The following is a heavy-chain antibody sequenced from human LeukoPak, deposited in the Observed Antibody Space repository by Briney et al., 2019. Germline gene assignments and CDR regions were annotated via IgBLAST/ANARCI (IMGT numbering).Heavy chain of an antibody. D-gene: IGHD3-10*01. CDR2: ISGGNGAT. Sequence: PGGSLRLSCAASGFTFSSYAMTWVGQAPGKGLEWVSGISGGNGATYYADSVEGRLTISTDNSKNTLYLQMNSLRVEDTAVYYCAKTGLQLWFGELLYFDYWGQGTLVTVSS. CDR3: AKTGLQLWFGELLYFDY. CDR1: GFTFSSYA. V-gene: IGHV3-23*01. J-gene: IGHJ4*02.